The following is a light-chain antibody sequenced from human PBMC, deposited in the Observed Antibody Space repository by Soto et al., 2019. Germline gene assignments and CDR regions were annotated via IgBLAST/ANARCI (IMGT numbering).Light chain of an antibody. J-gene: IGKJ1*01. V-gene: IGKV3-20*01. Sequence: EIVLTQSPGILSLSPGERATLSCRANQSVSSNLAWYQQKPGQAPRLLIYGASSRATGIPDRFSGSGSGTDFTLTISRLEPEDFAVYYCQQYGSSTWTFGQGTKVDI. CDR2: GAS. CDR3: QQYGSSTWT. CDR1: QSVSSN.